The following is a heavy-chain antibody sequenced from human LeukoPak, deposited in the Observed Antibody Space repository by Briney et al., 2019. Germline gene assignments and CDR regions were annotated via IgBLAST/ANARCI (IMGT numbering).Heavy chain of an antibody. D-gene: IGHD5-18*01. CDR2: ISYDGSNK. CDR3: AKKPSGYTYGGYFDY. CDR1: GFTFSSYG. J-gene: IGHJ4*02. Sequence: GGSQRLSCAASGFTFSSYGMHWVRQAPGKGLEWVAVISYDGSNKYYADSVKGRFTISRDNSKNTLNLQMNSLRVEDTAVYYCAKKPSGYTYGGYFDYWGQGTLVTVSS. V-gene: IGHV3-30*18.